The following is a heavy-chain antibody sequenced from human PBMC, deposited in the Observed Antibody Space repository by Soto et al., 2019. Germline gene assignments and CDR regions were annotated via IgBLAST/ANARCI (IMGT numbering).Heavy chain of an antibody. CDR3: ASIYCSSTSCHMSYYYYGVDV. V-gene: IGHV5-10-1*01. CDR2: IDPSDSYT. Sequence: GESLKISCKGSGYSFTSYWISWVRQMPGKGLEWMGRIDPSDSYTNYSPSFQGHVTISADKSISTAYLQWSSLKASDTAMYYCASIYCSSTSCHMSYYYYGVDVWGQGTTVTVSS. J-gene: IGHJ6*02. D-gene: IGHD2-2*01. CDR1: GYSFTSYW.